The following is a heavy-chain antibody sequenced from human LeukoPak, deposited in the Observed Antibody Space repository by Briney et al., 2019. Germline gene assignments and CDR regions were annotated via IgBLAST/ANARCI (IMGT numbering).Heavy chain of an antibody. J-gene: IGHJ3*02. D-gene: IGHD5-18*01. Sequence: SETLSLTCAVSGGSISSSNWWSWVRQPPGKGLEWIGEIYHSGSTNYNPSLKSRVTISVDTSKNQFSLKLSPVTAADTAVYYCARLRGWAGYSYGYVGAFDIWGQGTMVTVSS. CDR2: IYHSGST. CDR3: ARLRGWAGYSYGYVGAFDI. V-gene: IGHV4-4*02. CDR1: GGSISSSNW.